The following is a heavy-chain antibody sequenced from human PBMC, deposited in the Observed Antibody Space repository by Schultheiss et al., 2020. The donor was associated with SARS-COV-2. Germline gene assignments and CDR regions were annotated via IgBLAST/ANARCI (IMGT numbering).Heavy chain of an antibody. CDR2: ISYDGSNK. Sequence: GGSLRLSCAASGFTFSSYALHWVRQAPGKGLEWVAVISYDGSNKYYADSVKGRFTISRDSSKNTLFLQMNSLRGEDTAVYYCASDAFDIWGQGTMVTVSS. CDR1: GFTFSSYA. J-gene: IGHJ3*02. CDR3: ASDAFDI. V-gene: IGHV3-30*01.